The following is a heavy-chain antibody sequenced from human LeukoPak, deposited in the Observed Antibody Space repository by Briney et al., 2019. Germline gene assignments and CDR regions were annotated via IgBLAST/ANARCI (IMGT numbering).Heavy chain of an antibody. CDR1: EYTFTNYD. CDR3: ARVLSGSYLGDY. Sequence: ASVKVSCKASEYTFTNYDITWVRQATGQGLEWMGWMNPNSGNTGYAQKFQGRVTMTRNTSINTAYMELSSLKSEDTAVYYCARVLSGSYLGDYWGQGTLVTVSS. CDR2: MNPNSGNT. V-gene: IGHV1-8*01. J-gene: IGHJ4*02. D-gene: IGHD1-26*01.